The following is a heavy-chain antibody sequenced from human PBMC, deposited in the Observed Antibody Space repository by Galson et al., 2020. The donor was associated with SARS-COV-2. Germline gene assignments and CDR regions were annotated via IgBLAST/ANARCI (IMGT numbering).Heavy chain of an antibody. J-gene: IGHJ4*02. CDR1: GYTFTSYG. CDR2: ISAYNGNT. V-gene: IGHV1-18*01. Sequence: ASVKVSCKASGYTFTSYGISWVRQAPGQGLEWMGWISAYNGNTNYAQKLQGRVTMTTDTSTSTAYMELRSLRSDDTAVYYCARQPLPDVYYYDSSGYYNDYWGQGTLVTVSS. D-gene: IGHD3-22*01. CDR3: ARQPLPDVYYYDSSGYYNDY.